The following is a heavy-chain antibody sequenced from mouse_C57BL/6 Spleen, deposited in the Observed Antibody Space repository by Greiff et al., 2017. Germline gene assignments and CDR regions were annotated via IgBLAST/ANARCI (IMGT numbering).Heavy chain of an antibody. J-gene: IGHJ1*03. CDR1: GYTFTSYW. CDR2: IDPSDSYT. Sequence: QVQLQQPGAELVRPGTSVTLSCKASGYTFTSYWMHWVKQRPGQGLEWIGVIDPSDSYTNYNQKFKGKATLTVDTSSSTAYMQLSSLTSEDSAVYYCAREDYPGVWGTGTTVTVSS. D-gene: IGHD2-4*01. V-gene: IGHV1-59*01. CDR3: AREDYPGV.